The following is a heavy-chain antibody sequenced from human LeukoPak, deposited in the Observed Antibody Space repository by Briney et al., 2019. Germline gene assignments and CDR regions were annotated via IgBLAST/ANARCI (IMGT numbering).Heavy chain of an antibody. CDR3: ARGLGDSSGYYYGAPDY. V-gene: IGHV4-59*01. Sequence: SETLSLTCTVSGGSISSYYWSWIRQPPGKGLEWIGYIYYSGSTNYNPSLKSRVTLSVDTSKNQFSLKLSSVTAADTAVYYCARGLGDSSGYYYGAPDYWGQGTLVTVSS. CDR2: IYYSGST. CDR1: GGSISSYY. J-gene: IGHJ4*02. D-gene: IGHD3-22*01.